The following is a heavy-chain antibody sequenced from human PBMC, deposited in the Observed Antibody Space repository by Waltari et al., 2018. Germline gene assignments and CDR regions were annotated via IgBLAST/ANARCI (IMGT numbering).Heavy chain of an antibody. V-gene: IGHV4-39*07. CDR3: ARAGYDFWSGYYVWFDP. Sequence: QLQLQESGPGLVKPSETLSLTCTVSAGSISSSSYYWGWIRQPPGKGLEWIGSIYYSGSTYYNPSLKSRVTISVDTSKNQFSLKLSSVTAADTAVYYCARAGYDFWSGYYVWFDPWGQGTLVTVSS. CDR1: AGSISSSSYY. D-gene: IGHD3-3*01. J-gene: IGHJ5*02. CDR2: IYYSGST.